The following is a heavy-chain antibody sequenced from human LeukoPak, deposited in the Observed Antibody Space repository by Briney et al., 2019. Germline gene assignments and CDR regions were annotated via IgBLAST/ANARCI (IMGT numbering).Heavy chain of an antibody. CDR1: GGSISSYY. CDR3: AREYYSSGLFDP. Sequence: SETLSLTCTVSGGSISSYYWSWIRQPAGKGLELIGHIYTSGSTNYNPSLKSRVTMSVDTSKNQFSLKLSSVTAADTAVYYCAREYYSSGLFDPWGQGTLVTVSS. D-gene: IGHD6-19*01. J-gene: IGHJ5*02. V-gene: IGHV4-4*07. CDR2: IYTSGST.